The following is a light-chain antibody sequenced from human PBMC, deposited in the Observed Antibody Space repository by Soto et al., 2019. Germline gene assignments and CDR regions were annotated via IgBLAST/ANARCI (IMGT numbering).Light chain of an antibody. J-gene: IGKJ4*01. CDR3: QKYYSPPAT. CDR2: WAS. Sequence: DIVMTQSPDSLAVSLGERATINCKSSQSVLYSANNRNYLAWYQQKPGQPPKLLFYWASTRDSGVPDRFSGSESGTDFTLTISSLQAEDLAFYYCQKYYSPPATFGGGTKVEIK. V-gene: IGKV4-1*01. CDR1: QSVLYSANNRNY.